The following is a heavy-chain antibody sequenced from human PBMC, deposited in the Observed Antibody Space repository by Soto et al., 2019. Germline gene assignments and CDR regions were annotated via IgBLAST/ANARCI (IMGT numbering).Heavy chain of an antibody. CDR3: ARQPLYSSSCLFDY. D-gene: IGHD6-13*01. CDR2: IYYSGST. J-gene: IGHJ4*02. CDR1: GGSISSSSYY. V-gene: IGHV4-39*01. Sequence: QLQLQESGPGLVKPSETLSLTCTVSGGSISSSSYYWGWIRQPPGKGLEWIGSIYYSGSTYYNPSLKSRVTISVDTSKNQSSLKLSSVTAADTAVYYCARQPLYSSSCLFDYWGQGTLVTVSS.